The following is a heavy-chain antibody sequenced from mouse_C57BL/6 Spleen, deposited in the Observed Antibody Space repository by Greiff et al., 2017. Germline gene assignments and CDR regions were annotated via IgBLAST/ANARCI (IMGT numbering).Heavy chain of an antibody. V-gene: IGHV1-69*01. CDR3: ARGSTVVANWYFDV. CDR2: IDPSDSYT. Sequence: QVQLQQSGAELVMPGASVKLSCKASGYTFTSYWMHWVKQRPGQGLEWIGEIDPSDSYTNYNQKFKGKSTLTVDKSSSPAYMQLSSLTSEDSAVYYCARGSTVVANWYFDVWGTGTTVTVSS. J-gene: IGHJ1*03. D-gene: IGHD1-1*01. CDR1: GYTFTSYW.